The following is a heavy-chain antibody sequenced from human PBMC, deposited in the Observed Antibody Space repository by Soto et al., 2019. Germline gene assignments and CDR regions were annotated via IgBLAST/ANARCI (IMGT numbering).Heavy chain of an antibody. CDR3: AKDDDYDFWSGYGSTIMDV. CDR2: ISGSGGST. CDR1: GFTFSSYA. D-gene: IGHD3-3*01. Sequence: GGSLRLSCAASGFTFSSYAMSWVRQAPGKGLEWVSAISGSGGSTYYADSVKGRFTISRDKSKNTLYLQMNSLRAEDTAVYYCAKDDDYDFWSGYGSTIMDVWGQGTTVTVSS. V-gene: IGHV3-23*01. J-gene: IGHJ6*02.